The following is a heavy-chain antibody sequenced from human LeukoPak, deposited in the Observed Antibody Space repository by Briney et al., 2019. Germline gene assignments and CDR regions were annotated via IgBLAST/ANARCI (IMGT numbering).Heavy chain of an antibody. Sequence: SKTLSLTCTVSGGSISSGNNHWSWIRQPAGKGLEWIGHIYTSGSTNYNPSLKSRVTISVDTSKNQFSLKLSSVTAADTAVYYCAGLYYDARGTFDPWGQGTLVTVSS. CDR1: GGSISSGNNH. J-gene: IGHJ5*02. CDR3: AGLYYDARGTFDP. CDR2: IYTSGST. V-gene: IGHV4-61*09. D-gene: IGHD3-3*01.